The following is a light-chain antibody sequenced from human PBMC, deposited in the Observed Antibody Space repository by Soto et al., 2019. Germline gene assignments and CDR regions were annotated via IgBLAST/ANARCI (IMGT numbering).Light chain of an antibody. CDR3: QQYNNWPRT. J-gene: IGKJ1*01. V-gene: IGKV3-15*01. Sequence: EIVLTQSPATLSVSPGERATLSCRASQRVGSNLAWYQQQLGQAPRLLIYGASTRATDIPPRFSSSGSGTEFTLTISSLQPEDFAIYYCQQYNNWPRTFGQGTKVEIK. CDR2: GAS. CDR1: QRVGSN.